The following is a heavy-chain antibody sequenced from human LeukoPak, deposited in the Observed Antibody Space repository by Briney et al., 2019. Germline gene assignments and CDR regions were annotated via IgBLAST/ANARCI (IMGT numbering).Heavy chain of an antibody. J-gene: IGHJ5*01. V-gene: IGHV3-30*03. CDR1: GFTFSSYG. D-gene: IGHD1-14*01. Sequence: GGSLRLSCAASGFTFSSYGMHWVRQAPGKGLEWVAVISYDGSNKYFADSVKGRFTISRDNSKNTLHLQMNSLKPEDTAAYYCARDISRKLHYLDSWGQGTLVTVSS. CDR2: ISYDGSNK. CDR3: ARDISRKLHYLDS.